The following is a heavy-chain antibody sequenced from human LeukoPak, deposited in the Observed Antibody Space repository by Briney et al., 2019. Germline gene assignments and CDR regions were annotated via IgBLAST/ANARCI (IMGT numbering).Heavy chain of an antibody. V-gene: IGHV3-23*01. J-gene: IGHJ5*02. CDR2: ISGSGIST. Sequence: GGSLRLSCTASGFTFSKYAVSWVRQAPGKGLEWVSAISGSGISTYYADSVKGRFTISRDNSKNTLYLQMNSLRAEDTAVYYCAKAGYDFWSGYFTAYWFDPWGQGTLVTVSS. CDR3: AKAGYDFWSGYFTAYWFDP. CDR1: GFTFSKYA. D-gene: IGHD3-3*01.